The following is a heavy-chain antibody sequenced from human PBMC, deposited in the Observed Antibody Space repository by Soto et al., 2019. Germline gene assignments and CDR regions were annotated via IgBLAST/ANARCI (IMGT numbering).Heavy chain of an antibody. CDR1: GFIFNDYS. J-gene: IGHJ6*04. CDR2: LSWDGGHT. CDR3: AKARRSIFGGMYV. V-gene: IGHV3-43*01. Sequence: EVQLVESGGVVVQPGGSLRLSCAASGFIFNDYSMYWVRQAPGKGLEWVSLLSWDGGHTYNAYAVKGRFIISRDNSRNSLYLQMTSLTTADTALYYCAKARRSIFGGMYVWGKGTTVTVSS. D-gene: IGHD3-3*01.